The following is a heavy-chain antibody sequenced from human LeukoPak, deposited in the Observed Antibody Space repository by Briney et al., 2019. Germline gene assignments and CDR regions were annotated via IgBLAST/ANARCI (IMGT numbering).Heavy chain of an antibody. CDR2: ISGSGGST. D-gene: IGHD3-10*01. CDR3: AKDVWFGELFGKENWFDP. V-gene: IGHV3-23*01. CDR1: GITFSSYA. Sequence: GGSLRLSCAASGITFSSYAMSWVRQAPGKGLEWVSAISGSGGSTYYADSVKGRFTISRDNSKNTLYLQMNSLRAEDTAVYYCAKDVWFGELFGKENWFDPWGQGTLVTVSS. J-gene: IGHJ5*02.